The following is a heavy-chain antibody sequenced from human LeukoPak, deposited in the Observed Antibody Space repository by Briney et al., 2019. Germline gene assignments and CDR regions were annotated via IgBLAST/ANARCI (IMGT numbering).Heavy chain of an antibody. CDR1: GFTFSSYG. J-gene: IGHJ6*02. CDR2: IWYDGSNK. V-gene: IGHV3-33*06. Sequence: PGGSLRLSCAASGFTFSSYGMHWVRQAPGKGLEWVAVIWYDGSNKYYADSVKGRFTISRDNSKNTLYLQMNSLRAEDTAVYYCAKDRGRGTDYYYYYGMDVWGQGTTVTVSS. CDR3: AKDRGRGTDYYYYYGMDV. D-gene: IGHD3-10*01.